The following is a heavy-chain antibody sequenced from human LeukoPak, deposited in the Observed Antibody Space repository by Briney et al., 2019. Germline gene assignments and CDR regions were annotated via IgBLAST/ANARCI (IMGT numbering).Heavy chain of an antibody. V-gene: IGHV4-59*01. J-gene: IGHJ4*02. CDR3: AGVKGVLAGGIDY. CDR2: IYYSGST. CDR1: GGSISSYY. D-gene: IGHD1-14*01. Sequence: SETLSLTCTVSGGSISSYYWSWIRQPPGKGLEWIGYIYYSGSTNYNPSLKSRVTISVDTSKNQFSLKLSSVTAADTAVYYCAGVKGVLAGGIDYWGQGTLVTVSS.